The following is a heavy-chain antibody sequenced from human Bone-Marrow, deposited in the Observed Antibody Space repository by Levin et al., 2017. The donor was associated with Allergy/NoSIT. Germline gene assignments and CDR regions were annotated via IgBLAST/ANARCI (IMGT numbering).Heavy chain of an antibody. J-gene: IGHJ6*02. V-gene: IGHV3-30*18. CDR3: AKGRGNFYYYYYGMDV. CDR1: GFTLNSYG. CDR2: ISHDGNDK. D-gene: IGHD4-23*01. Sequence: GESLKISCAASGFTLNSYGIHWVRQAPGKGLEWVAVISHDGNDKYYADSVKGRFTISRDNSKNTLSLQMNSLRAEDTAVYYCAKGRGNFYYYYYGMDVWDQGTTVTVSS.